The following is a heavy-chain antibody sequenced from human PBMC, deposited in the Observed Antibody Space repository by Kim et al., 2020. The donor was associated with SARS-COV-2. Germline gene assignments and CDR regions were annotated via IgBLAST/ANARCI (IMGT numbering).Heavy chain of an antibody. J-gene: IGHJ4*02. CDR3: AREENYDILTVTDY. V-gene: IGHV7-4-1*02. Sequence: YAQGFQGRFVFSLDTSVRTAYLQISSLKAEDTAVYYCAREENYDILTVTDYWGQGTLVTVSS. D-gene: IGHD3-9*01.